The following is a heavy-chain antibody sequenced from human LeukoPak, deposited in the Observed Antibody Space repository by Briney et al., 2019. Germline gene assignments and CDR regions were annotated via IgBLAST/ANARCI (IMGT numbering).Heavy chain of an antibody. CDR3: ARTRGTHISMAYLDS. CDR2: INAGNGNT. CDR1: GYTFTSYA. D-gene: IGHD2/OR15-2a*01. V-gene: IGHV1-3*01. Sequence: ASVKVSCKASGYTFTSYAMHWVRQAPGQRLEWMGWINAGNGNTKYSQEFQGRVTITRDTSASTAYMELSSLRSDDTAVYYCARTRGTHISMAYLDSWGQGTLVTVSS. J-gene: IGHJ4*02.